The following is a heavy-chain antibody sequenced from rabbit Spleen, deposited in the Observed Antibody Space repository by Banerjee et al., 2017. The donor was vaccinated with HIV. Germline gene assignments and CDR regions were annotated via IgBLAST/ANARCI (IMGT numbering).Heavy chain of an antibody. CDR2: VDVGSSGFT. CDR3: ARDLPDVIGWNFNL. V-gene: IGHV1S40*01. D-gene: IGHD1-1*01. J-gene: IGHJ4*01. Sequence: VESGGDLVKPGASLTLTCTASGVSFSFSNYMCWVRQAPGKGLEWIGCVDVGSSGFTYFANWAKGRFTISKTSWTTVTLQMTSLTAADTARYFCARDLPDVIGWNFNLWGPGTLVTVS. CDR1: GVSFSFSNY.